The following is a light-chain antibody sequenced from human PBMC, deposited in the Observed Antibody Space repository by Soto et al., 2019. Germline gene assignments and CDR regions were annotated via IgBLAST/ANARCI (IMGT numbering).Light chain of an antibody. CDR1: SGNIGAYNF. CDR3: CSYAGGYTFV. J-gene: IGLJ1*01. V-gene: IGLV2-11*01. CDR2: DAT. Sequence: QSVLTQPRSVSGSPGQSVTISCTGASGNIGAYNFVSWYQLHPDKAPKVIIYDATKRPSGVPDRFSGSKSGNTASLTISGLQAEDEAAYYCCSYAGGYTFVFGNGTKVTVL.